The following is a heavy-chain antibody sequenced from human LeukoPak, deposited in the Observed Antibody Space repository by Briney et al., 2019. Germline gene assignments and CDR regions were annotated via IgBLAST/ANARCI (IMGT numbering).Heavy chain of an antibody. CDR1: GGSISSSSYY. CDR2: IYYSGST. V-gene: IGHV4-39*07. Sequence: GSLRLSCTVSGGSISSSSYYWGWIRQPPGKGLEWIGSIYYSGSTYYNPSLKSRVTISVDTSKNQFSLKLSSVTAADTAVYYCARDRVGEDIVVVPAAIWGQGTLVTVSS. CDR3: ARDRVGEDIVVVPAAI. D-gene: IGHD2-2*01. J-gene: IGHJ4*02.